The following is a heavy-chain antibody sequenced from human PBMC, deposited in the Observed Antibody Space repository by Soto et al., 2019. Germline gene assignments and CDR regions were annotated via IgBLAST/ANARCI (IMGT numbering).Heavy chain of an antibody. CDR1: VADINTYS. CDR3: ARDREADYNFYYGMDV. CDR2: IYTSASI. D-gene: IGHD1-26*01. J-gene: IGHJ6*02. Sequence: PAETLSLTCVVSVADINTYSWTWSRQPAGKGLEWIGRIYTSASINYNPSLKGRVTLSVDTSTNQVSLRLASVTAADTAIYYCARDREADYNFYYGMDVWGQGTTVTVSS. V-gene: IGHV4-4*07.